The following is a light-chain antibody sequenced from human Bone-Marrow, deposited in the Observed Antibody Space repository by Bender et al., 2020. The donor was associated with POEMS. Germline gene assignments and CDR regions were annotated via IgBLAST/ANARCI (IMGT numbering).Light chain of an antibody. J-gene: IGLJ3*02. V-gene: IGLV1-40*01. CDR2: GTT. CDR1: SSNIGAGYD. CDR3: QSYDSSLSGVV. Sequence: QSVLTQPPSVSGAPGQRVTISCIGSSSNIGAGYDVHWYQQLPGTAPKVLIYGTTNRPSGVPERFSGSKSGTSASLAITGAQAEDEADYYCQSYDSSLSGVVFGGGTKLTVL.